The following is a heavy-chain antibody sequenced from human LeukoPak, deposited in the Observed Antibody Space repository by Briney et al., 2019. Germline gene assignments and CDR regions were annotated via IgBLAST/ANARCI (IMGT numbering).Heavy chain of an antibody. V-gene: IGHV3-15*01. CDR2: IKSKTDGGTT. Sequence: RGSLRLSCAASGFTFSNAWMSWVRQAPGKGLEWVGRIKSKTDGGTTDYAAPVKGRFTISRDDSKNTLYLQMNSLKTEDTAVYYCTTDPIVVVPAAANWFDPWGQGTLVTVSS. J-gene: IGHJ5*02. CDR1: GFTFSNAW. D-gene: IGHD2-2*01. CDR3: TTDPIVVVPAAANWFDP.